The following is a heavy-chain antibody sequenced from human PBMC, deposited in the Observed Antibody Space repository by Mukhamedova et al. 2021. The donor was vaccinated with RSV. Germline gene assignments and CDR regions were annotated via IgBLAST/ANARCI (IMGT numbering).Heavy chain of an antibody. CDR3: ARDLDAGGYSFFDY. V-gene: IGHV3-74*01. Sequence: GKGLVWVSRIKSDGSKTAYADSVKGRFTISRDSAKNTLYLKMNSLRAEDTAVYYCARDLDAGGYSFFDYWGQGTLVTVSS. D-gene: IGHD5-12*01. CDR2: IKSDGSKT. J-gene: IGHJ4*02.